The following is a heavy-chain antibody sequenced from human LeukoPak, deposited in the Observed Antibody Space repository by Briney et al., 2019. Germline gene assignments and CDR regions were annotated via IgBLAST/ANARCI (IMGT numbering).Heavy chain of an antibody. D-gene: IGHD2-2*01. CDR1: GYTFIGYY. CDR3: ASYPRYSSTPPFDY. CDR2: INPNTGET. V-gene: IGHV1-2*02. J-gene: IGHJ4*02. Sequence: ASVKVSCKASGYTFIGYYMHWVRQAPGQGLEWMGWINPNTGETNSAQKFQGRVTMTRDTTINTAYMELTRLTSDDTAVYYCASYPRYSSTPPFDYWGQGTLVTVSS.